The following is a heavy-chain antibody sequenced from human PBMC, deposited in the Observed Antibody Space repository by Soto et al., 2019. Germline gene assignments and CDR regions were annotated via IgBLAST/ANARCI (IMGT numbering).Heavy chain of an antibody. J-gene: IGHJ4*02. D-gene: IGHD6-19*01. Sequence: PGGSLRLSCAASGFTFSSYWMSWVRQAPGKGLEWVANIKQDGSEKYYVDSVKGRFTISRDNAKNSLYLQMNSLRGEDTAVYYCASRSSGWYLDYWGQGTLVTVSS. V-gene: IGHV3-7*05. CDR3: ASRSSGWYLDY. CDR2: IKQDGSEK. CDR1: GFTFSSYW.